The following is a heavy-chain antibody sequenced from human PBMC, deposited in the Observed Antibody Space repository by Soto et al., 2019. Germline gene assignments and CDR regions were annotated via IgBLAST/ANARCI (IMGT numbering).Heavy chain of an antibody. J-gene: IGHJ6*02. CDR2: IIPLFGTT. V-gene: IGHV1-69*06. Sequence: QVQVVQSGAEVKRPGSSVNVSCKASGGYFNNRQTLNSYPISWVRQAPGQGLEWMGGIIPLFGTTNYAQRFQGRVTITADKATSTNYLELNNVTSDDTAVYYCAKSWGGEIYYYYAMDVWGQGTTVTVSS. CDR3: AKSWGGEIYYYYAMDV. D-gene: IGHD3-16*01. CDR1: GGYFNNRQTLNSYP.